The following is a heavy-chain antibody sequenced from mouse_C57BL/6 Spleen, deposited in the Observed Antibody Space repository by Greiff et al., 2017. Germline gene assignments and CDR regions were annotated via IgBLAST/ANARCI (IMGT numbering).Heavy chain of an antibody. D-gene: IGHD4-1*01. Sequence: EVQRVESGEGLVKPGGSLKLSCAASGFTFSSYALSWVRQTPEKRLAWVAYISSGGDYIYYADTVKGRFTISRDNARNTLYLQMSSLKSEDTAMYYCTSLTGTWSAYWGQGTLVTVSA. CDR2: ISSGGDYI. CDR3: TSLTGTWSAY. V-gene: IGHV5-9-1*02. J-gene: IGHJ3*01. CDR1: GFTFSSYA.